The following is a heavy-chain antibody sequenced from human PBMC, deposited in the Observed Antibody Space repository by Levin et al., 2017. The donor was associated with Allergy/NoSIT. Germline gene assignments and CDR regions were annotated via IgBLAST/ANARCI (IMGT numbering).Heavy chain of an antibody. CDR2: IYFSGTT. Sequence: SETLSLTCSVSGGSISNYYWGWIRQPPGKGLEWIGYIYFSGTTQYNPSLKSRVTMSVDTSKNQFSLNLRSVTAADTAVYYCARYMYCGYNSFSMFDFWGQGTLVTVSS. CDR1: GGSISNYY. CDR3: ARYMYCGYNSFSMFDF. V-gene: IGHV4-59*08. J-gene: IGHJ4*02. D-gene: IGHD3-22*01.